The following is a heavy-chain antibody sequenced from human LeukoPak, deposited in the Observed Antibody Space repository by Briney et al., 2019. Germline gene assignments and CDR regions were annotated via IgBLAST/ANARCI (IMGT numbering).Heavy chain of an antibody. CDR3: ARSNYDSSGYYYYYYGMDV. CDR2: IIPILGIA. D-gene: IGHD3-22*01. CDR1: GGTFSSYA. Sequence: ASVKVSCKASGGTFSSYAISWVRQAPGQGLEWMGRIIPILGIANYAQKFQGRVTITADKSTSTAYMELSSLRSEDTAAYYCARSNYDSSGYYYYYYGMDVWGQGTTVTVSS. J-gene: IGHJ6*02. V-gene: IGHV1-69*04.